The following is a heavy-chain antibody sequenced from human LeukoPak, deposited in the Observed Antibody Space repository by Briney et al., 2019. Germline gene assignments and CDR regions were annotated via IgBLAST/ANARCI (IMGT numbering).Heavy chain of an antibody. D-gene: IGHD3-22*01. CDR2: IIPIFGIA. J-gene: IGHJ4*02. Sequence: GSSVKVSCKASGGTFSSYAISWVRQAPGQGLEWMGRIIPIFGIANYAQKFQGRVTITADKSTSTAYMELSSLRSEDTAVYYCAREAVDSSGSESDYWGRGTLVTVSS. CDR3: AREAVDSSGSESDY. V-gene: IGHV1-69*04. CDR1: GGTFSSYA.